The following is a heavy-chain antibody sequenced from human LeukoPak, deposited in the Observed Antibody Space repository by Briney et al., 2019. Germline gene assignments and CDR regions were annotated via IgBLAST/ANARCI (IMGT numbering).Heavy chain of an antibody. CDR2: INPNSGGT. D-gene: IGHD6-6*01. V-gene: IGHV1-2*02. J-gene: IGHJ4*02. CDR1: GYTFTGYY. Sequence: ASVKASCKASGYTFTGYYMHWVRQAPGQGLEWMGWINPNSGGTNYAQKFQGRVTMTRDTSISTAYMELSRLRSDDTAVYYCAREVDSSSSYFDYWGQGTLVTVSS. CDR3: AREVDSSSSYFDY.